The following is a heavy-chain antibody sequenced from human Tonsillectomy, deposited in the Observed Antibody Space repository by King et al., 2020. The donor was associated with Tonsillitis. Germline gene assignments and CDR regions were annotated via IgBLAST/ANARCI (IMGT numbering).Heavy chain of an antibody. J-gene: IGHJ4*02. V-gene: IGHV1-46*04. Sequence: VQLVESGAEVKKPGASVTVSCKASGYTFTKYYMHWVRQAPGQGLEWMGVINPSDGSTIYAQKLQGRVNMTTDTSTSTVYLDVSSLRSEDTAVYYCVTQGRGTCGLTRVRNWRSPNYRVYWGQGSLVTVSS. CDR2: INPSDGST. CDR1: GYTFTKYY. CDR3: VTQGRGTCGLTRVRNWRSPNYRVY. D-gene: IGHD3-10*01.